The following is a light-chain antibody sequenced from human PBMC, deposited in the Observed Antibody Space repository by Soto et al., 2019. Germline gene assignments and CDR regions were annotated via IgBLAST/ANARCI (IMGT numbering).Light chain of an antibody. J-gene: IGKJ1*01. Sequence: EIVMTQSPATLSVSPGERATLSCRASQSVFGNLAWYQQKPGQAPRLLIYGASTRATGIPARLSGSGSETEFTLSIGSMQSEDFAVYHCQQYNAWPRTFGKGTKVESK. CDR3: QQYNAWPRT. V-gene: IGKV3-15*01. CDR2: GAS. CDR1: QSVFGN.